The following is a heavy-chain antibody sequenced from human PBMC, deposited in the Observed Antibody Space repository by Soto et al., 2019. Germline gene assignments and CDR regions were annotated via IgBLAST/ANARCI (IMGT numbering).Heavy chain of an antibody. V-gene: IGHV3-33*01. CDR2: IWYDGSNK. CDR3: ARDPGGYYYMDV. Sequence: GGSLRLSCAASGFTFSSYGMHWVRQAPGKGLEWVAVIWYDGSNKYYADSVKGRFTISRDNSKNTLYLQMNSLRAEDTAVYYCARDPGGYYYMDVWGKGTTVTVSS. D-gene: IGHD3-16*01. CDR1: GFTFSSYG. J-gene: IGHJ6*03.